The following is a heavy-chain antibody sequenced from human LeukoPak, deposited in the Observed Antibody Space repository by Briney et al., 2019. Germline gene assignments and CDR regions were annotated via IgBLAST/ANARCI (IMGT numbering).Heavy chain of an antibody. V-gene: IGHV3-43*01. J-gene: IGHJ4*02. CDR3: ATLRGTGNFWIDY. D-gene: IGHD3-3*01. Sequence: GGSLRLSCAASGFTFDDYTMHWVRQAPGEGLKWVSLINWDGSTTYYADSVKGRFTMSRDNGKNSLYLQMNSLRTEDTALYYCATLRGTGNFWIDYWGQGTLVTVSS. CDR1: GFTFDDYT. CDR2: INWDGSTT.